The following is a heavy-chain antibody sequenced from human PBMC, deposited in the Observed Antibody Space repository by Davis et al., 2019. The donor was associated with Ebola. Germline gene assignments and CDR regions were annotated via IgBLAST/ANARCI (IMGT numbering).Heavy chain of an antibody. CDR2: ISPDGGDK. J-gene: IGHJ6*02. CDR3: ARGGETVTGTASHGMDV. D-gene: IGHD1-14*01. Sequence: GESLKISCAASGFTFSSYWMSWIRQSPGKGLEWVANISPDGGDKYYVDSVKGRFTISRDNSKNTLYLQMDSLTAEDTAVYYCARGGETVTGTASHGMDVWGQGTTVTVSS. CDR1: GFTFSSYW. V-gene: IGHV3-7*03.